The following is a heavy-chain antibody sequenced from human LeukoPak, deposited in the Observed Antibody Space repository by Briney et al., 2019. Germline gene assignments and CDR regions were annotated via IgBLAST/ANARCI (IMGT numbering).Heavy chain of an antibody. D-gene: IGHD1-26*01. CDR1: GGSFSGYY. Sequence: ASETLSLTCAVYGGSFSGYYWSWLRQPPGKGLEWIGEINHSGSTNYNPSLKSRVTISVHTSKTQFSLKLSSVTAADTAVYYCARGEWELLWFDYWGQGTLVTVSS. J-gene: IGHJ5*01. CDR2: INHSGST. V-gene: IGHV4-34*01. CDR3: ARGEWELLWFDY.